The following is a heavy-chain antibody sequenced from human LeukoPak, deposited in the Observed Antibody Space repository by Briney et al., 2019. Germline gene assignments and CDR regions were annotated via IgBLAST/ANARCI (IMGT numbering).Heavy chain of an antibody. V-gene: IGHV4-39*01. CDR1: GGSISSSSYY. D-gene: IGHD3-3*01. CDR2: IYYSGST. CDR3: ARRDYDFWSGYHDY. J-gene: IGHJ4*02. Sequence: PSETLSLTCTVSGGSISSSSYYWGWIRQPPGKGLEWIGSIYYSGSTYYNPSLKSRVTISVDTSKNQFSLKLSSVTAAGTAVYYCARRDYDFWSGYHDYWGQGTLATVSS.